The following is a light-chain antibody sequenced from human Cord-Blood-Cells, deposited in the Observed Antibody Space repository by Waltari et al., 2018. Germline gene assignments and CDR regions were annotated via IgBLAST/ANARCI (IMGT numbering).Light chain of an antibody. Sequence: QSPLPQPASVSGSPGQSTSISGTGTSSDVGGYNYVSWYQQHPANAPKRRIYDASHPPSGGYNRCSGSNSVNTAALTITALQAEDEAYYYCSSFTSSSTLYVFGTGTKVTVL. J-gene: IGLJ1*01. CDR2: DAS. CDR3: SSFTSSSTLYV. V-gene: IGLV2-14*01. CDR1: SSDVGGYNY.